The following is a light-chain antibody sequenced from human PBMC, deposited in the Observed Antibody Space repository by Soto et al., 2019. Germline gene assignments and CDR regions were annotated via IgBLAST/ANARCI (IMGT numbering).Light chain of an antibody. CDR3: QQYNNWPPN. CDR1: QSVSRN. CDR2: DAS. Sequence: EIVLTQSPGTLSLSPEARATLSCRDSQSVSRNFLARYRQKPGPAPKLLIFDASTRATGVPARFSGSGSGTEFTLTVSSLQSEDIAVYFCQQYNNWPPNFGQGTRLEIK. V-gene: IGKV3-15*01. J-gene: IGKJ5*01.